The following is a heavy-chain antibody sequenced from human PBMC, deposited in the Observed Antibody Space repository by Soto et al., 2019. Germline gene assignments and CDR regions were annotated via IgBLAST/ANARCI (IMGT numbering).Heavy chain of an antibody. J-gene: IGHJ4*02. CDR3: ARDYTYALDVAGYFDL. CDR1: GYCISTGYY. D-gene: IGHD6-19*01. Sequence: PXGTLSLTCTVCGYCISTGYYWAWFRQSPGKGLEWIGSVYRSGAAYYSPTLKSRVTISVDTSKNQFSLHLKSVTAADAAVYYCARDYTYALDVAGYFDLWGQGTPVTVSS. V-gene: IGHV4-38-2*02. CDR2: VYRSGAA.